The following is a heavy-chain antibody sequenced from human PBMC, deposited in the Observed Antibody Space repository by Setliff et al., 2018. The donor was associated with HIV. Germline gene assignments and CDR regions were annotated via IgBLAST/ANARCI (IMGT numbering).Heavy chain of an antibody. CDR1: GGSISSSSYY. J-gene: IGHJ4*02. D-gene: IGHD3-10*01. Sequence: SETLSLTCTVSGGSISSSSYYWGWIRQPPGKGLQWIGSIYYRGSTYYNPSLKSRVTISVDTSKNQFSLKLRSVTAADTALYYCARGRFHRLHRPYSGSGSLGIQYFDYWGQGTLVTVSS. CDR2: IYYRGST. V-gene: IGHV4-39*01. CDR3: ARGRFHRLHRPYSGSGSLGIQYFDY.